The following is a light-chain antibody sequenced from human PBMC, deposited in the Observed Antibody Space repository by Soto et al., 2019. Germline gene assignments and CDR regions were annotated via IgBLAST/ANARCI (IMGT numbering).Light chain of an antibody. Sequence: EIVLTQSPGTLSLSPGERATLSCRASQSVSSSYLARYQQKPGQAPRLLIYGASSRDTGIPDRFSGSGSGTDFTLTISRLEPEDFAVYYCQQYGSSPRTFGQGTKVETK. V-gene: IGKV3-20*01. CDR1: QSVSSSY. J-gene: IGKJ1*01. CDR2: GAS. CDR3: QQYGSSPRT.